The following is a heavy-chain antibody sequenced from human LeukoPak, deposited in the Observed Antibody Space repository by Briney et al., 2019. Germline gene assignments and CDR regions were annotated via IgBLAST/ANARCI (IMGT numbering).Heavy chain of an antibody. V-gene: IGHV3-9*01. D-gene: IGHD3-10*02. CDR2: ISWNSGSI. Sequence: AGGSLRLSCAASGFTFDDYAMHWVRQAPGKGLEWVSGISWNSGSIGYADSVKGRFTISRDNSKNTLYLQMNSLRAEDTAVYYCAKGGMFDYWGQGTLVTVSS. J-gene: IGHJ4*02. CDR3: AKGGMFDY. CDR1: GFTFDDYA.